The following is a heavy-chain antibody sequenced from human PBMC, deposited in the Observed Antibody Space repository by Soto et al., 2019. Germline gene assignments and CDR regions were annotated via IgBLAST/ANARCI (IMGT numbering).Heavy chain of an antibody. D-gene: IGHD3-3*01. CDR3: TNVRPSSSRYPSWVF. CDR2: TSHDGGVK. V-gene: IGHV3-30*18. J-gene: IGHJ4*02. Sequence: PGGSLRLSCAASGFTFSNYGMHWVRQAPGKGLEWVAFTSHDGGVKHYADSVKGRFTISRDNSENTLFLQVNSLRVEDTAVYYCTNVRPSSSRYPSWVFWGQGTLVTVSS. CDR1: GFTFSNYG.